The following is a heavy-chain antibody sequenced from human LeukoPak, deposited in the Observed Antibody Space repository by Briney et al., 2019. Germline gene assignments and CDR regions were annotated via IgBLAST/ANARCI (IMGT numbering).Heavy chain of an antibody. CDR1: GFTFSSYE. D-gene: IGHD3-22*01. V-gene: IGHV3-48*03. CDR3: ASGDYYDSSGYYEGHAFDI. J-gene: IGHJ3*02. Sequence: PGGSLRLSCAASGFTFSSYEMNWVRQAPGKGLEWVSYISSSGSTIYYADSVKGRFAISRDNAKNSLYLQMNSLRAEDTAVYYCASGDYYDSSGYYEGHAFDIWGQGTMVTVSS. CDR2: ISSSGSTI.